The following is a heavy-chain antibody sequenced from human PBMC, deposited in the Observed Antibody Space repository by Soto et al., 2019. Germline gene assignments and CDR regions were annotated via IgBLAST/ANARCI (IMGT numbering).Heavy chain of an antibody. Sequence: SVKVSCKASGGTFSSYAISWVRQAPGQGLEWMGGIIPIFGTANYAQKFQGRVTITADESTSTAYMELSSLRSEDTAVYYCARSRLGGATRRFDYWGQGTLVTVSS. CDR1: GGTFSSYA. V-gene: IGHV1-69*13. J-gene: IGHJ4*02. D-gene: IGHD1-26*01. CDR3: ARSRLGGATRRFDY. CDR2: IIPIFGTA.